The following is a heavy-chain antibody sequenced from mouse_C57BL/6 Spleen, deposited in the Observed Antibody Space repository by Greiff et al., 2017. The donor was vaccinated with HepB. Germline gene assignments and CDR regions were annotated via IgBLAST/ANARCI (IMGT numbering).Heavy chain of an antibody. D-gene: IGHD1-1*01. CDR1: GYTFTDYY. Sequence: QVQLQQCGAELVKPGASVKISCKASGYTFTDYYINWVKQRPGQGLEWIGKIGPGSGSTYYNEKFKGKATLTADKSSSTAYMQLSSLTSEDSAVYFCARLITTVVALDWYFDVWGTGTTVTVSS. CDR3: ARLITTVVALDWYFDV. J-gene: IGHJ1*03. V-gene: IGHV1-77*01. CDR2: IGPGSGST.